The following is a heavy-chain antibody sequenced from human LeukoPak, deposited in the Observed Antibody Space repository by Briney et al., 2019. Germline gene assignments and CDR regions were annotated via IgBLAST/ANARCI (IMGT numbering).Heavy chain of an antibody. D-gene: IGHD3-22*01. V-gene: IGHV3-66*01. J-gene: IGHJ3*02. CDR1: GFTVSSNY. CDR2: IYSGGST. CDR3: ARDSALSKYYYDSSGPGVYAFDI. Sequence: TGGSLRLSCAASGFTVSSNYMSWVRRAPGKGLEWVSVIYSGGSTYYADSVKGRFTISRDNSKNTLYLQMNSLRAEDAAVYYCARDSALSKYYYDSSGPGVYAFDIWGQGTMVTVSS.